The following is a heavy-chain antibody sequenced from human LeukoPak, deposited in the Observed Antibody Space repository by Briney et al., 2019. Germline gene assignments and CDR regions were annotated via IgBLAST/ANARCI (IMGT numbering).Heavy chain of an antibody. CDR3: ARDLMVYAGPRPMNAFDI. Sequence: SVKVSCKASGGTLSSYAIRWVRQAPGQGLEWMGRIIPIFGIANYAQKFQGRVSITTDESTSTAYMELSSLRSEDTAVYYCARDLMVYAGPRPMNAFDIWGQGTMVTVSS. D-gene: IGHD2-8*02. V-gene: IGHV1-69*05. CDR2: IIPIFGIA. CDR1: GGTLSSYA. J-gene: IGHJ3*02.